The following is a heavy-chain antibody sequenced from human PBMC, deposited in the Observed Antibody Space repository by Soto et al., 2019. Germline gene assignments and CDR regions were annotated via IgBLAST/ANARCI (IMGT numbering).Heavy chain of an antibody. V-gene: IGHV4-59*08. CDR2: IYYSGST. J-gene: IGHJ5*02. D-gene: IGHD3-10*01. CDR3: ARGNHNYYGSGSYYPESNWFDP. CDR1: GGSISSYY. Sequence: SETLSLTCTVSGGSISSYYWSWIRQPPGKGLEWIGYIYYSGSTNYNPSLKRRVTISVDTSKNQFSLKLSSVTAADTAVYYCARGNHNYYGSGSYYPESNWFDPWGQGTLVTVSS.